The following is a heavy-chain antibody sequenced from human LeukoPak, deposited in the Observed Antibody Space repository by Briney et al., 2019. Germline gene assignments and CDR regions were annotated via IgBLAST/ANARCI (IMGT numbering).Heavy chain of an antibody. CDR3: ATNLRGAGEYFQL. CDR2: ISYDGSNK. J-gene: IGHJ1*01. CDR1: GFTFSSYA. Sequence: EGSLRLSCAASGFTFSSYAMHWVRQAPGKGLEWVAVISYDGSNKYYADSVKGRFTISRDNSKNTLYLQMNSLRAEDTAVYYCATNLRGAGEYFQLWGQGTLVTVAS. D-gene: IGHD3-10*01. V-gene: IGHV3-30*04.